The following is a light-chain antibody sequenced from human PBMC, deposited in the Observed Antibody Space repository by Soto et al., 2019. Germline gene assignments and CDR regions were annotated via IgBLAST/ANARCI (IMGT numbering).Light chain of an antibody. CDR3: CSYAGSSSYV. Sequence: QSALTQPASVSGSPGQSITLSCTGTSSDVGSYNLVSWYQQLPGKAPKLMIYEVSKRPSGVSNRFSGSKSGNTASLTISGLQAEDEADYYCCSYAGSSSYVFGTGTKVTVL. V-gene: IGLV2-23*02. CDR2: EVS. J-gene: IGLJ1*01. CDR1: SSDVGSYNL.